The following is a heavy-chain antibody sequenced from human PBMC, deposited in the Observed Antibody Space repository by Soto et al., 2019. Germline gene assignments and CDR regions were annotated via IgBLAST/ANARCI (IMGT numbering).Heavy chain of an antibody. CDR2: IYYSGST. Sequence: SETLSLTCTVSGGSVSSGSYYWSWIRQPPGKGLEWIGYIYYSGSTNYNPSLKSRVTISVDTSKNQFSLKLSSVTAADTAVYYCARGSVAARGGWFDPWGQGTLVTVS. CDR3: ARGSVAARGGWFDP. D-gene: IGHD6-6*01. CDR1: GGSVSSGSYY. J-gene: IGHJ5*01. V-gene: IGHV4-61*01.